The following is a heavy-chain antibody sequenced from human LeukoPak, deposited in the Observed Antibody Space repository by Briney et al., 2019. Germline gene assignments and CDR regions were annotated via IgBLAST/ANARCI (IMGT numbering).Heavy chain of an antibody. V-gene: IGHV3-48*04. CDR3: ARRPPYYDILTGYLVDY. J-gene: IGHJ4*02. CDR1: GFTFSSYS. D-gene: IGHD3-9*01. Sequence: GGSLRLSCAASGFTFSSYSMNWVRQAPGKGLEWVSYVSSSSSTIYYADSVKGRFTISRDNAKNSLYLQMNSLRAEDTAVYYCARRPPYYDILTGYLVDYWGQGTLVTVSS. CDR2: VSSSSSTI.